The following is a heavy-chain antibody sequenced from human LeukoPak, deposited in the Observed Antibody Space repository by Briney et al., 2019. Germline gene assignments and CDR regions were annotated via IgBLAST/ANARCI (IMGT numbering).Heavy chain of an antibody. D-gene: IGHD6-13*01. Sequence: GGSLRLSCVASGFTFSNYGMHWVRQAPGKGLEWVAVISYDGTNKYYADSVKGRFTISRDYPKNTLFLQMSSLRAEDTAVYYCAKGRYSSIWCSDHWGQGTLVTVSS. CDR1: GFTFSNYG. CDR2: ISYDGTNK. J-gene: IGHJ4*02. V-gene: IGHV3-30*18. CDR3: AKGRYSSIWCSDH.